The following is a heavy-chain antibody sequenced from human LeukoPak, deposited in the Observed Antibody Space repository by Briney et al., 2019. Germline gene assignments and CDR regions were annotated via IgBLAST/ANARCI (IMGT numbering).Heavy chain of an antibody. CDR1: GFTFSSYA. Sequence: AGGSLRLSCAASGFTFSSYAMSWVRQAPGKGLEWVSAISGSGGSTYYADSVKGRFTISRDNSKNTLYLQMNSLRAEDTAVYYCAKGLYGSGSYDYFDYWGQGTLVTVSS. V-gene: IGHV3-23*01. CDR3: AKGLYGSGSYDYFDY. CDR2: ISGSGGST. J-gene: IGHJ4*02. D-gene: IGHD3-10*01.